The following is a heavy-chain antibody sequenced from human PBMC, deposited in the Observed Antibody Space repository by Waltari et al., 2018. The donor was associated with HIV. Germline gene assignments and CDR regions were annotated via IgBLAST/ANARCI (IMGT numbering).Heavy chain of an antibody. CDR3: ARVVPYYDSSGYPTL. CDR1: GFTFSSYS. Sequence: EVQLVESGGGLVQPGGSLRLSCAASGFTFSSYSMNWVRQAPGKGLEWVSYISSSSSTIYYADSVKGRFTISRDNAKNSLYLQMNSLRDEDTAVYYCARVVPYYDSSGYPTLWGQGTLVTVSS. J-gene: IGHJ4*02. D-gene: IGHD3-22*01. CDR2: ISSSSSTI. V-gene: IGHV3-48*02.